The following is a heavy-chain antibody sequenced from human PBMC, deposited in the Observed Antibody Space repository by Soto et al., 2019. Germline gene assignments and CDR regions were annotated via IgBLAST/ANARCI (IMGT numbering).Heavy chain of an antibody. V-gene: IGHV3-21*01. J-gene: IGHJ3*02. Sequence: EVQLLESGGGLVQPGGSLRLSCAASGFTFSSYAMSWVRQAPGKGLEWVSSISSSSSYIYYADSVKGRFTISRDNAKNSLYLQMNSLRAEDTAVYYCARDGGDYGGNVDAFDIWGQGTMVTVSS. CDR3: ARDGGDYGGNVDAFDI. CDR1: GFTFSSYA. CDR2: ISSSSSYI. D-gene: IGHD4-17*01.